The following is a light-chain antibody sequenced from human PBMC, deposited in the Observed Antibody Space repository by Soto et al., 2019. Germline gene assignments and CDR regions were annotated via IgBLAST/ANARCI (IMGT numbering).Light chain of an antibody. V-gene: IGKV1-9*01. Sequence: DIQLTQSPSFMSASVGDRVIITCRASQDIHTYVAWYQQKPGKAPKLLIYAASTLQSGVPSRFSGSGSGTDFTLTISSLQPEDFATYYCEQLDTYPLTFGGGTKVDIK. CDR1: QDIHTY. J-gene: IGKJ4*01. CDR3: EQLDTYPLT. CDR2: AAS.